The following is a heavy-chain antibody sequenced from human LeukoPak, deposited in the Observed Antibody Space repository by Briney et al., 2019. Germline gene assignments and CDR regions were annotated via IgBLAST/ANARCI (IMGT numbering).Heavy chain of an antibody. CDR1: GFTFSSYE. D-gene: IGHD5-18*01. CDR2: ISSSGSTT. Sequence: GGSLRLSCAASGFTFSSYEMNWVRQAPGKGVEWVSYISSSGSTTYYTASVKGRFTISRDNSKNTLYLQMNSLRAEDTAVYYCANIRYNSGLDYWGQGTLVTVSS. J-gene: IGHJ4*02. CDR3: ANIRYNSGLDY. V-gene: IGHV3-48*03.